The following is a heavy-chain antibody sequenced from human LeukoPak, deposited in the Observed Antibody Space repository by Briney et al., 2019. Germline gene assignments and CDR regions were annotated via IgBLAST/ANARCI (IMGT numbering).Heavy chain of an antibody. CDR2: IYTSGST. Sequence: PSETLSLTCTVSGGSISSYYWSWIRQPAGKGLEWIGRIYTSGSTNYNPSLKSRVTMSVDTSMNQFSLKLSSVTAADTAVYYCARDGPLLRYFDWLSDAFDIWGQGTMVTVSS. CDR3: ARDGPLLRYFDWLSDAFDI. J-gene: IGHJ3*02. D-gene: IGHD3-9*01. CDR1: GGSISSYY. V-gene: IGHV4-4*07.